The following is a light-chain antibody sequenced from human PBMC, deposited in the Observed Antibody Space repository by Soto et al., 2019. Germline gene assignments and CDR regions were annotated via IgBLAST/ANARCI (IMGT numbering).Light chain of an antibody. V-gene: IGKV1-39*01. Sequence: DIQMTQSPSTLSGSVGDRVTISCRASQTISTFLNWYQQKPGTAPRLLIYRASSVQSGVPPRFSGSGSGRDFTLTISSLRPEDIATYFCQQSYSSPPWTFGQGTKVDIK. CDR3: QQSYSSPPWT. CDR2: RAS. CDR1: QTISTF. J-gene: IGKJ1*01.